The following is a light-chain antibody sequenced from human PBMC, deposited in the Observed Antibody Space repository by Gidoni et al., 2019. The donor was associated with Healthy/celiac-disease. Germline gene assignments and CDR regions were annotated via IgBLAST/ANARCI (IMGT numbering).Light chain of an antibody. CDR1: SSHIGAGYD. Sequence: QSVLTQPPSVSGAPGQSVTISCTGSSSHIGAGYDVHWYQQLPGTAPKLLIYGNSNRPSGVPDRFSGSKSGTSASLAITGLQAEDEADYYCQSYDSSLSAHVVFGGGTKLTVL. J-gene: IGLJ2*01. V-gene: IGLV1-40*01. CDR3: QSYDSSLSAHVV. CDR2: GNS.